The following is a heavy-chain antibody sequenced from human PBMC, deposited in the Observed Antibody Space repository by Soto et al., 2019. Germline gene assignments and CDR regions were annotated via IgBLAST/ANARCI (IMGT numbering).Heavy chain of an antibody. CDR2: IYYSGST. V-gene: IGHV4-31*03. Sequence: QVQLQESGPGLVKPSQTLSLTCTVSGGSISSGGYYWNWIRQHPGKGLEWIAYIYYSGSTYYNPALNSRVTLSIDTSKNQFPLILSSVTAADTAVYYCARDLRLDSWGPGTLVTVSS. CDR1: GGSISSGGYY. CDR3: ARDLRLDS. D-gene: IGHD2-21*02. J-gene: IGHJ4*02.